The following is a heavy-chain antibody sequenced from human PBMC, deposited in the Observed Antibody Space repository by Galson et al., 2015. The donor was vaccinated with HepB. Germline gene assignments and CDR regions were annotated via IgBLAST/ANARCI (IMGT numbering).Heavy chain of an antibody. CDR2: ISATGGDK. D-gene: IGHD3-10*01. CDR1: GFAFSGYA. Sequence: SLRLSCAASGFAFSGYAMTWVRQAPGKGLEWVSSISATGGDKHYGDSAKGRFTISRDNSKNTLYLQMNTLRAEDTAVYFCAKDLLYGSGKFEIDYWGQGTLVTVSS. CDR3: AKDLLYGSGKFEIDY. J-gene: IGHJ4*02. V-gene: IGHV3-23*01.